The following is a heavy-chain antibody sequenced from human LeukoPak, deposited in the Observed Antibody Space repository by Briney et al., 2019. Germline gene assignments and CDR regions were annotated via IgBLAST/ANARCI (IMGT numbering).Heavy chain of an antibody. CDR3: ARGGEYQLLPLGWFDP. V-gene: IGHV4-59*12. J-gene: IGHJ5*02. D-gene: IGHD2-2*01. CDR1: GGSISSYY. Sequence: SETLSLTCTVSGGSISSYYWSWIRQPPGKGLEWIGYIYYSGSTNYNPSLKSRVTISVDTSKNQFSLKLSSVTAADTAVYYCARGGEYQLLPLGWFDPWGQGTLVTVSS. CDR2: IYYSGST.